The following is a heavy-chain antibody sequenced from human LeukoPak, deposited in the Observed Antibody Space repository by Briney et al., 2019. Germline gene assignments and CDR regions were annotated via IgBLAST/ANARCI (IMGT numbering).Heavy chain of an antibody. J-gene: IGHJ6*03. Sequence: PGRSLRLSCAASGFTFDDYAMHWVRQAPGKGLEWVSGISWNSGSIGYADSVKGRFTISRDNAKNSLYLQMNSLRAEDTAVYYCARDTKQAAELEPRYYYYMDVWGKGTTVTVSS. CDR3: ARDTKQAAELEPRYYYYMDV. CDR1: GFTFDDYA. D-gene: IGHD6-13*01. V-gene: IGHV3-9*01. CDR2: ISWNSGSI.